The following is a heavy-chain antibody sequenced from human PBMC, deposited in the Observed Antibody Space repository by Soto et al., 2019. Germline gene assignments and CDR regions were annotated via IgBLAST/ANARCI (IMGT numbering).Heavy chain of an antibody. V-gene: IGHV3-48*03. D-gene: IGHD3-9*01. J-gene: IGHJ6*02. CDR3: ARDAEGYYDILTGYHIYYGMDV. CDR2: ISSSGSTI. Sequence: VRQAPGKGLEWVSYISSSGSTIYYADSVKGRFTISRDNAKNSLYLQMNSLRAEDTAVYYCARDAEGYYDILTGYHIYYGMDVWGQGTTVTVSS.